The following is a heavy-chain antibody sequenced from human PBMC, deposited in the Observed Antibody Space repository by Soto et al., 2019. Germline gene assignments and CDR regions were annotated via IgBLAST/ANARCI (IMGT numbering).Heavy chain of an antibody. CDR3: AKDGDRTYCSDGNCAFFDS. CDR2: IWHDGSEK. D-gene: IGHD2-15*01. V-gene: IGHV3-33*06. J-gene: IGHJ4*02. Sequence: PGGSLRLSCAASGFTFNKYGIHGVRQAPGEGLEWEAVIWHDGSEKYYADSVKDRFTISRDNSKKMVYLQMKSLRVDDTATYYCAKDGDRTYCSDGNCAFFDSWGQGALVTVSS. CDR1: GFTFNKYG.